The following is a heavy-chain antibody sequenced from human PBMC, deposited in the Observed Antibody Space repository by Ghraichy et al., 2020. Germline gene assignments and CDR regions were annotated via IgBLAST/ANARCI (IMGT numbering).Heavy chain of an antibody. J-gene: IGHJ4*02. D-gene: IGHD1-26*01. Sequence: ASVKVSCKASGYTFTSYGMSWVRQAPGQGLEWMGWISGYNVNTKYAQKVQGRVTMTTDTSTSTAYMELKSLRSDDTAVYFCARGSQDLRWELRPFDYWGQGTLVTVSS. CDR1: GYTFTSYG. V-gene: IGHV1-18*04. CDR3: ARGSQDLRWELRPFDY. CDR2: ISGYNVNT.